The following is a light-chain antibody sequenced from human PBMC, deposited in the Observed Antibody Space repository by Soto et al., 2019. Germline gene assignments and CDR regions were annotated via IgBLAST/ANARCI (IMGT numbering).Light chain of an antibody. Sequence: DIVMTQSPLSLPVTPGEPASISCRSSQSLLHSNGYNYLDWYLQKPGQSPQLLIYLGSNRASGVPDRFSGSGSGTDFTLKISRVAAEDVGVYYCMQPLQSWTFGQGTKVDIX. CDR2: LGS. V-gene: IGKV2-28*01. J-gene: IGKJ1*01. CDR1: QSLLHSNGYNY. CDR3: MQPLQSWT.